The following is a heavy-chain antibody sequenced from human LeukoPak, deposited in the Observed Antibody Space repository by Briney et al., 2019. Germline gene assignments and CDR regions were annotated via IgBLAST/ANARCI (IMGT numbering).Heavy chain of an antibody. V-gene: IGHV3-9*01. Sequence: GGSLRLSCAASGFTFDDYAMHWVRQAPGKGLEWVSGISWNSGSIGYADSVKGRFTISRDNAKNSLYLQMNSLRAEDTALYYCAKDKKTTVTTLFDYWGQGTLVTVSS. CDR2: ISWNSGSI. CDR1: GFTFDDYA. D-gene: IGHD4-17*01. J-gene: IGHJ4*02. CDR3: AKDKKTTVTTLFDY.